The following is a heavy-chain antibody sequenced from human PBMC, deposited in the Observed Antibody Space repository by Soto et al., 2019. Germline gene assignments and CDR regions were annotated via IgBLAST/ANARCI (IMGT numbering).Heavy chain of an antibody. CDR2: ISAHNGNT. CDR3: ARGRYGDY. V-gene: IGHV1-18*01. D-gene: IGHD4-17*01. J-gene: IGHJ4*02. CDR1: GYIFTSYG. Sequence: QAHLVQSGPEVKKPGASVKVSCKGSGYIFTSYGIAWVRQAPGQGLEWMGWISAHNGNTEYAQKFQGRVTVTRDTSTSTAYLELRSLRSHDTALYYCARGRYGDYWGQGPLVTVSS.